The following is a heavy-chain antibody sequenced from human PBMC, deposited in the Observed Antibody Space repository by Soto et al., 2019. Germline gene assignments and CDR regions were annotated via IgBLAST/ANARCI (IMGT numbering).Heavy chain of an antibody. D-gene: IGHD3-3*01. CDR3: AKAGGITIFGVVSRVDY. J-gene: IGHJ4*02. Sequence: VQLVQSGGGLVQPGGSLRLSCAASGFTFSSYAMSWVRQAPGKGLEWVSAISGSGGSTYYADSVKGRFTISRDNSKNTLYLQMNSLRAEDTAVYYCAKAGGITIFGVVSRVDYWGQGTLVTVSS. V-gene: IGHV3-23*04. CDR1: GFTFSSYA. CDR2: ISGSGGST.